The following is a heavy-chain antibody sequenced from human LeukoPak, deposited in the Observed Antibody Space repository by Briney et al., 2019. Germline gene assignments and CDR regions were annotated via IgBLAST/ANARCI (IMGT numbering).Heavy chain of an antibody. CDR2: IKQDGSEK. CDR1: GFTFSSYW. V-gene: IGHV3-7*01. Sequence: GGSLRLSCAASGFTFSSYWMSWVRQAPGKGLEWVANIKQDGSEKYYVDSVKGRFTISRDNAKNSLYLQMNSLRAEGTAVYYCARAAEWELPTPYDAFDIWGQGTLVTVSS. J-gene: IGHJ3*02. D-gene: IGHD1-26*01. CDR3: ARAAEWELPTPYDAFDI.